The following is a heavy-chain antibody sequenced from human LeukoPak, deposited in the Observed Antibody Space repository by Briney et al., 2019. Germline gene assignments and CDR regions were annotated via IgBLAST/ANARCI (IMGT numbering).Heavy chain of an antibody. CDR2: ISAYNGNT. CDR3: ARPWEYDSSGYPPRYAFDI. D-gene: IGHD3-22*01. J-gene: IGHJ3*02. Sequence: ASVKVSCKASGYTFTSYGISWVRQAPGQGLEWMGRISAYNGNTNYAQKLQGRVTMTTDTSTSTAYMELRSLRSDDTAVYYCARPWEYDSSGYPPRYAFDIWGQGTMVTVSS. V-gene: IGHV1-18*01. CDR1: GYTFTSYG.